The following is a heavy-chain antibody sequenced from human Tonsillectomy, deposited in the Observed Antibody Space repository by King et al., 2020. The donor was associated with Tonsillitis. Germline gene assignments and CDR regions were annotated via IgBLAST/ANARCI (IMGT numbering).Heavy chain of an antibody. V-gene: IGHV3-30-3*01. CDR1: GFTFSSYA. Sequence: VQLVESGGGVVQPGRSLRLSCAASGFTFSSYAMHWVRQAPGKGLEWVAVISYDGSNKYYADSVKGRFTISRDNSKNTLYLQMNSLRAEDTAVYYCARVQGDGSGSYYLGNYYYYYMDVWGKGTTVTVSS. CDR3: ARVQGDGSGSYYLGNYYYYYMDV. D-gene: IGHD3-10*01. CDR2: ISYDGSNK. J-gene: IGHJ6*03.